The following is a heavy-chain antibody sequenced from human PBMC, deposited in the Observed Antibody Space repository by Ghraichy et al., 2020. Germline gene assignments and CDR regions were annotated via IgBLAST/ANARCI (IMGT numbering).Heavy chain of an antibody. Sequence: LSCSVSGGSISSGDYYWSWIRQHPGKGLEWIGFIYDSGSAYYNPSLKSRTTISLDTSKNQFSLTLTSVTAADTAVYFCSTVMITFGGVILPTDQWGQGALVTVSS. J-gene: IGHJ4*02. CDR1: GGSISSGDYY. D-gene: IGHD3-16*01. V-gene: IGHV4-31*03. CDR2: IYDSGSA. CDR3: STVMITFGGVILPTDQ.